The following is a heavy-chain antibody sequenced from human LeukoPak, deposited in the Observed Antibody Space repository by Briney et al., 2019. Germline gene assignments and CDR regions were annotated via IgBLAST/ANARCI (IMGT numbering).Heavy chain of an antibody. D-gene: IGHD6-19*01. V-gene: IGHV3-13*01. Sequence: GGSLRLSCAGSGFSFSSYDMLWVRQATGKGLEWVSAIGSGGDTYYAGSVKGRFTISRESAKNSFYLQMNSLSAGDTAVYFCARAVAGTDEIDSWGQGTLVIVSS. CDR1: GFSFSSYD. J-gene: IGHJ4*02. CDR2: IGSGGDT. CDR3: ARAVAGTDEIDS.